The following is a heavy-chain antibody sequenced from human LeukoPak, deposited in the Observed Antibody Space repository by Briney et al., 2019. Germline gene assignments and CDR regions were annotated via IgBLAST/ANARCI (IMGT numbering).Heavy chain of an antibody. V-gene: IGHV1-69*13. Sequence: ASVKVSCKASGYTFTSYGISWVRQAPGQGLEWMGGIIPIFGTANYAQKFQGRVTITADESTSTAYMELSSLRSEDTAVYYCAREEDTAMVTYYYGMDVWGQGTTVTVSS. D-gene: IGHD5-18*01. J-gene: IGHJ6*02. CDR3: AREEDTAMVTYYYGMDV. CDR2: IIPIFGTA. CDR1: GYTFTSYG.